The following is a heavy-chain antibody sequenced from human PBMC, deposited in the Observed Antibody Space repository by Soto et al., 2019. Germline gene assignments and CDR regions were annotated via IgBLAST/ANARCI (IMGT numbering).Heavy chain of an antibody. V-gene: IGHV3-66*01. CDR2: IYSGAGT. CDR1: GFNVSSTS. Sequence: VQLVESGGGLVQPGGSLRLSCAASGFNVSSTSMSWVRQAPGKGLEWVSVIYSGAGTHYAGSVKGRVTISRDTSKDTLYLQMNSLRVEETAVYYCAREGSGSSTSFDYWGQGTLVTVSS. D-gene: IGHD2-2*01. J-gene: IGHJ4*02. CDR3: AREGSGSSTSFDY.